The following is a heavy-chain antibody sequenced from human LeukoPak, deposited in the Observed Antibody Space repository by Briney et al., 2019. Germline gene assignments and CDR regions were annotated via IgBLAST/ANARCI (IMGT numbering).Heavy chain of an antibody. D-gene: IGHD6-19*01. CDR2: IYSGGST. Sequence: GGSLRLSCAASGFTVSSIDMSWVRLAPGKGLEWVSVIYSGGSTYYADSVKGRFTISRDNAKNSLYLQMNSLRAEDTAVYYCARVGYSSGPYYFDYWGQGTLVTVSS. J-gene: IGHJ4*02. CDR1: GFTVSSID. V-gene: IGHV3-53*01. CDR3: ARVGYSSGPYYFDY.